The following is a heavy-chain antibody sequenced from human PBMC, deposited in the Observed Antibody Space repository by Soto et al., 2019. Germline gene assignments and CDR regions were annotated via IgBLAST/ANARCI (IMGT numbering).Heavy chain of an antibody. Sequence: EAQLVESGGGLVQPGGSLRLSCTASGLTFSNYWVHWVRQTPGKGLVWVSRIDSDGSSTSYADSVKGRFIISRDNAKNTLYLQMNSLRAEDTAVYYCTREVSAVFDYWGQGTLVTVSS. D-gene: IGHD6-25*01. CDR3: TREVSAVFDY. V-gene: IGHV3-74*01. CDR1: GLTFSNYW. J-gene: IGHJ4*02. CDR2: IDSDGSST.